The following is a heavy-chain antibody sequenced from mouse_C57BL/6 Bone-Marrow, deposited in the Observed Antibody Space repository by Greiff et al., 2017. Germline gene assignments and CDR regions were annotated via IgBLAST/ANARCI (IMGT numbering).Heavy chain of an antibody. Sequence: VQLQQSGAELARPGASVKLSCKASGYTFTSYGISWVKQRTGQGLEWIGEIYPRSGNTYYNEKFKGKATLTADKSSSTAYMELRSLTSEDSAVYFCARPPYGSSRYYFDYWGQGTTLTVST. CDR2: IYPRSGNT. D-gene: IGHD1-1*01. CDR3: ARPPYGSSRYYFDY. J-gene: IGHJ2*01. V-gene: IGHV1-81*01. CDR1: GYTFTSYG.